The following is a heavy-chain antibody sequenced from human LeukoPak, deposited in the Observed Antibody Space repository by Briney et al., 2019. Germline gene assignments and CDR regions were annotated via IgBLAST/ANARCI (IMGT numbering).Heavy chain of an antibody. CDR2: IYYSGST. Sequence: SETLSLTCAVYGGSFSGYYWSWSRQPPGKGVEWIGYIYYSGSTCFNPSLKSRVTMSVDTSKNQFTLRLSSVTAADTAVYYCARDNDYYDSSGYPGSFDTWGQGILVTVSS. CDR3: ARDNDYYDSSGYPGSFDT. CDR1: GGSFSGYY. V-gene: IGHV4-59*12. D-gene: IGHD3-22*01. J-gene: IGHJ4*02.